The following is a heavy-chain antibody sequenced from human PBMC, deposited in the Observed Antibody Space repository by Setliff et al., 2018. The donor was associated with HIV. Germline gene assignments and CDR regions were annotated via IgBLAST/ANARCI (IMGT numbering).Heavy chain of an antibody. V-gene: IGHV3-7*01. J-gene: IGHJ4*02. CDR3: VNRAWLES. CDR1: GFSIGDHY. CDR2: IGQDGSEK. Sequence: PGGSLRLSCVASGFSIGDHYMDWVRQTPGKGLEWVANIGQDGSEKNYVDSVKGRFTISRDNAKNSMDLQMNSLRAEDTAIYYCVNRAWLESWGQGTLVTVSS.